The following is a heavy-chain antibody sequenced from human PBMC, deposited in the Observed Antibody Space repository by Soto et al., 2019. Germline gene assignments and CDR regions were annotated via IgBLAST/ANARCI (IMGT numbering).Heavy chain of an antibody. CDR2: IKSKTDGGTT. J-gene: IGHJ4*02. V-gene: IGHV3-15*01. CDR1: GFTFSNAW. D-gene: IGHD3-10*01. Sequence: EVQLVESGGGLVQPGGSLRLSCAASGFTFSNAWMSWVRQAPGKGLEWVGRIKSKTDGGTTDYAAPVKGRFTISRDDSKNTLYLQMNSLKTEDTAVYYCTTGLLLWFGELSHGDWGQGTLVTVSS. CDR3: TTGLLLWFGELSHGD.